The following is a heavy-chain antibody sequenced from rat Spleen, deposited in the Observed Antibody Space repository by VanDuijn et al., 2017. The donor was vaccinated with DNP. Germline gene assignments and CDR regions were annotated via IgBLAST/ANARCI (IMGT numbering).Heavy chain of an antibody. CDR2: VSATGSRT. D-gene: IGHD4-3*01. V-gene: IGHV5-58*01. Sequence: EVQLVETGGGLVQPGRSLKLSCVASGFTFSTYWMFWVRQAPGKGLEWVATVSATGSRTYYLDSVKGRFAISRDNAKSTLYLQMNSLRSEDMATYYCVRWNSGHFDYWGQGVMVTVSS. J-gene: IGHJ2*01. CDR3: VRWNSGHFDY. CDR1: GFTFSTYW.